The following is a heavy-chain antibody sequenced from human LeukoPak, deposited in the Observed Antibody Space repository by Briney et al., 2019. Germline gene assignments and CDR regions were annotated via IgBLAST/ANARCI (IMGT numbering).Heavy chain of an antibody. V-gene: IGHV4-39*01. CDR3: ARHLPATIKQWLNKSPWFDP. Sequence: PSQTLSLTCTVSGGSISSGSYYWSWIRQPRGKGLEWIGEINHSGSTNYNPSLKSRVTISVDTSKNQFSLKLSSVTAADTAVYYCARHLPATIKQWLNKSPWFDPWGQGTLVTVSS. CDR1: GGSISSGSYY. CDR2: INHSGST. D-gene: IGHD6-19*01. J-gene: IGHJ5*02.